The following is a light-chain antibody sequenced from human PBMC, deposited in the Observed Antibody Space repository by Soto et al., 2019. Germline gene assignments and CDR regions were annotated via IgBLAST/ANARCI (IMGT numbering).Light chain of an antibody. CDR3: QDYSRY. J-gene: IGKJ4*01. Sequence: DIQMTQSPSTLSASVGDRVTITCRASQSISTWLAWYQQKPGEAPKVLISEASTLQSGSPSRFSGSGSVTEFALTISSLPPDDFATYSCQDYSRYFGAGTKV. CDR1: QSISTW. V-gene: IGKV1-5*01. CDR2: EAS.